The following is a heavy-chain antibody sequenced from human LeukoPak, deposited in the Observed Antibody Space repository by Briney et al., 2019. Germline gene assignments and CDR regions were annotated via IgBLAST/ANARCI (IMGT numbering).Heavy chain of an antibody. J-gene: IGHJ6*03. CDR3: ASLRGAYYMDV. V-gene: IGHV4-4*07. CDR2: IYTSGST. D-gene: IGHD3-10*01. Sequence: PSETLSLTCTVSGGSISSYYWSWIRQPAGKGLEWIGRIYTSGSTNYNPSLKSRVTMSVDTSKNQFSLRLSSVTAADAAIYYCASLRGAYYMDVWGKGTTVTVSS. CDR1: GGSISSYY.